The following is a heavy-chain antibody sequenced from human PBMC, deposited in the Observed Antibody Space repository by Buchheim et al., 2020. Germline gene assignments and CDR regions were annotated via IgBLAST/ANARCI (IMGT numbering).Heavy chain of an antibody. D-gene: IGHD6-19*01. CDR2: IWHDGSNT. Sequence: QVQLVESGGGAVQPGRSLRLSCAASGFTFSTHAMHWVRQAPGKGLEWVTMIWHDGSNTHYAESVSGRFTISRDTSRDTVSLQMNSLRVEDTAVYYCTRDPPYSGWSFDYWGQGTL. V-gene: IGHV3-33*01. CDR1: GFTFSTHA. J-gene: IGHJ4*02. CDR3: TRDPPYSGWSFDY.